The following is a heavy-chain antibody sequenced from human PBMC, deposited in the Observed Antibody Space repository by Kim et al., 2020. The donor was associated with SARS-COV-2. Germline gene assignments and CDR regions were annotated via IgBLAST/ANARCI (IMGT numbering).Heavy chain of an antibody. D-gene: IGHD6-19*01. CDR1: GFTFDDFA. CDR2: INWNSDNI. V-gene: IGHV3-9*01. CDR3: VKDVFGYSSGWYAS. J-gene: IGHJ5*02. Sequence: GGSLRLSCAASGFTFDDFAMQWVRQAPGKGPEWVSGINWNSDNIVYSDSVKGRFTVSRDNAKNSLYLQMNSLRPEDTAFYYCVKDVFGYSSGWYASWGQGTLVIVSS.